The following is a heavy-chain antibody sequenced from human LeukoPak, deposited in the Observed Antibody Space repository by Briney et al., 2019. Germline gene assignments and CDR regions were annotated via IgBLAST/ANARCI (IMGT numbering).Heavy chain of an antibody. CDR3: AKLYYYDSSAYGWISDAFDI. D-gene: IGHD3-22*01. J-gene: IGHJ3*02. Sequence: GRSLRLSCAASGFTFSSYGMHWVRQAPGKGLEWVAVISYDGSNKYYADSVKGRFTISRDNSKNTLYLQMNSLRAEDTAVYYCAKLYYYDSSAYGWISDAFDIWGQGTMVTVSS. CDR1: GFTFSSYG. CDR2: ISYDGSNK. V-gene: IGHV3-30*18.